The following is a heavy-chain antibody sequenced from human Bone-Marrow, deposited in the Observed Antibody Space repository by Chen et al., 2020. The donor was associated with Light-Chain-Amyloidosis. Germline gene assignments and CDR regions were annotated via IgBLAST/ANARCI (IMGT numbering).Heavy chain of an antibody. V-gene: IGHV4-39*01. D-gene: IGHD4-4*01. J-gene: IGHJ5*02. CDR2: VYYSGRT. CDR3: ARAVDYSNYGWFDP. CDR1: GGSTRSSSHY. Sequence: QVQLQESDRGLMKPSETLSLTCSVSGGSTRSSSHYWGWIRQPPRKGLEWIGSVYYSGRTYYSPSLKSRVSISIDTSKNQFTLRLTSVTAADSAVYFCARAVDYSNYGWFDPWGQGTLVTVSS.